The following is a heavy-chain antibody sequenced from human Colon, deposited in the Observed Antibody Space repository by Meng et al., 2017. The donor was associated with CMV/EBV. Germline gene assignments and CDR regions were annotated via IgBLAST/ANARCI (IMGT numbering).Heavy chain of an antibody. D-gene: IGHD1-26*01. V-gene: IGHV3-21*01. CDR2: ISSRSTYI. CDR1: GFSFSDYG. Sequence: GESLKISCVASGFSFSDYGMNWVRQAPGKGPEWVSSISSRSTYIKYGDSVKGRFTIPRDNGKNSLFLQMNSLRAEDTAIYYCARDFQFVEWDAPYYFDSWGQGTLVTVSS. CDR3: ARDFQFVEWDAPYYFDS. J-gene: IGHJ4*02.